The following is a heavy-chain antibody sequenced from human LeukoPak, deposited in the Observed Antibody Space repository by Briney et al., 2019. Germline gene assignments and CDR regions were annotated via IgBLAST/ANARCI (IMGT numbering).Heavy chain of an antibody. D-gene: IGHD6-13*01. CDR3: ARPYSSSWYAGFDY. J-gene: IGHJ4*02. V-gene: IGHV3-64*01. CDR1: GFTFSSYA. CDR2: ISSNGGST. Sequence: GGSLRLSCAASGFTFSSYAMHWVRQAPGKGLEYVSAISSNGGSTYYANSVKGRFTISRDNSKNTLYLQMGSLRAEDMAVYYCARPYSSSWYAGFDYWGQGTLVTVSS.